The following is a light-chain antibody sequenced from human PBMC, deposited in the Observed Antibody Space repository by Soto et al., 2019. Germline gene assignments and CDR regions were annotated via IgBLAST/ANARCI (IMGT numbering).Light chain of an antibody. CDR2: DAS. J-gene: IGKJ1*01. Sequence: DIQMTQSPCSLSASVGDRVTITCRASQSVSGWLAWYQQKPGKAPKLLIYDASSLESGVPSRFSGSGSGTEFTLTISSLQPDDFATYYCQQYNSYSWTFGQGTKVDIK. V-gene: IGKV1-5*01. CDR1: QSVSGW. CDR3: QQYNSYSWT.